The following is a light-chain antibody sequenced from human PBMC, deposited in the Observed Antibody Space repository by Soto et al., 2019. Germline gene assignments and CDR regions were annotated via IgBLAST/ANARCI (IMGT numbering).Light chain of an antibody. J-gene: IGKJ4*01. CDR1: QSITNSF. CDR3: QQYGILPLS. Sequence: EILVTQSPGALYLSPGDRATLSCRASQSITNSFLAWYQQIPGQIPRLLIYGASIRATDIPDRFSGSGSGADFTLTISRLEPEDFAVYFCQQYGILPLSFGGGTKVEIK. V-gene: IGKV3-20*01. CDR2: GAS.